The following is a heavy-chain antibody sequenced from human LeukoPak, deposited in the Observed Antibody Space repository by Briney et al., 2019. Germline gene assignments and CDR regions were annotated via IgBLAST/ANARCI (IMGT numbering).Heavy chain of an antibody. D-gene: IGHD6-13*01. V-gene: IGHV3-21*01. CDR3: ASDPYSSSWYV. J-gene: IGHJ4*02. CDR1: GFTFSSYS. Sequence: TGGSLRLSCAASGFTFSSYSMNWVRQAPGKGLEWVPSISSSSYIYYADSVKGRFTISRDNAKNSLYLQMNSLSAEDTAVYYCASDPYSSSWYVGGQGTLVTVSS. CDR2: ISSSSYI.